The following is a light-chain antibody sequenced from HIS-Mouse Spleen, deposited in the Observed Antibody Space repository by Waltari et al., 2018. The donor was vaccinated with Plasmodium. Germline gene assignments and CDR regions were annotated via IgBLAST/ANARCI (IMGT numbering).Light chain of an antibody. CDR1: SSDVGGYNY. CDR2: EVS. J-gene: IGLJ2*01. Sequence: QSALTQPPSASGSPGQSVTISCTGTSSDVGGYNYVSWYQQPPGKAPKLMVYEVSNGPSGVPDRCSGSKSGNTASLTVSGIQAEDEADYYCSSYAGSNNVVFGGGTKLTVL. CDR3: SSYAGSNNVV. V-gene: IGLV2-8*01.